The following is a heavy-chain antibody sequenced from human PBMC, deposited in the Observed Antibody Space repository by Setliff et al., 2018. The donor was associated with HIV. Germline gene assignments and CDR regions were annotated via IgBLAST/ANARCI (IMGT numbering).Heavy chain of an antibody. J-gene: IGHJ4*02. D-gene: IGHD3-9*01. CDR2: NGIINGAK. CDR3: VRDRDWAFDY. Sequence: GGSLRLSCAASGFTFRNSWRPWVRQAPGKGLECISYNGIINGAKHXADSREGRFTISRDDAKNSLYLQMDSLRAEDTXVYYCVRDRDWAFDYWGQGILVTVSS. V-gene: IGHV3-48*01. CDR1: GFTFRNSW.